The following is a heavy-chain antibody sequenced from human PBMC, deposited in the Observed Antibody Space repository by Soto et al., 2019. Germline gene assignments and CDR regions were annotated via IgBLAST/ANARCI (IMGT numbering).Heavy chain of an antibody. CDR2: MSPHSGNT. J-gene: IGHJ4*02. Sequence: ASVKVSCKASGYTFTSYDINWVRQATGQGLEWMGWMSPHSGNTGYAQNFQGRVIMTRDTSTSTAYMELSSLRSEDTAVYYCARGVAAGLDDGGQGALVTVSS. V-gene: IGHV1-8*01. CDR1: GYTFTSYD. D-gene: IGHD6-13*01. CDR3: ARGVAAGLDD.